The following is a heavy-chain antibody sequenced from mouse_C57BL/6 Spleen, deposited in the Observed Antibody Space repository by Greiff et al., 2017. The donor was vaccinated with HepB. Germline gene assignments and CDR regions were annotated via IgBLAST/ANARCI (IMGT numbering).Heavy chain of an antibody. Sequence: EVQLQQSGPVLVKPGASVKMSCKASGYTFTDYYMNWVKQSHGKSLEWIGVINPYNGGTSYNQKFKGKATLTVDKSSSTAYMELNSLTSEDSAVYYCARSLNWADYWGQGTTLTVSS. V-gene: IGHV1-19*01. CDR2: INPYNGGT. CDR1: GYTFTDYY. D-gene: IGHD4-1*01. CDR3: ARSLNWADY. J-gene: IGHJ2*01.